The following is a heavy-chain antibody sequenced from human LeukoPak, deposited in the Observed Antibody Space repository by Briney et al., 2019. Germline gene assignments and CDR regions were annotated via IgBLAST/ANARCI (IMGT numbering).Heavy chain of an antibody. Sequence: SQTLSLTCAISGDSVSSNSASWHWIRQSPSRGLEWLGRTYYRSTWGNNYAVSVKSRITINPDTSKNQFSLQLKSVTSEDTAVYYCAREGGIFYMIDYWGQGTLVTVSS. CDR1: GDSVSSNSAS. J-gene: IGHJ4*02. CDR2: TYYRSTWGN. V-gene: IGHV6-1*01. D-gene: IGHD2-8*01. CDR3: AREGGIFYMIDY.